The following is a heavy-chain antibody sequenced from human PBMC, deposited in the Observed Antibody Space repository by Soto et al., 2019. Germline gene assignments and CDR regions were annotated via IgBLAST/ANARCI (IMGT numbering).Heavy chain of an antibody. V-gene: IGHV4-39*01. D-gene: IGHD6-19*01. CDR2: IYYSGST. CDR3: ATSSSGWYVFSWFDP. J-gene: IGHJ5*02. Sequence: QLQLQESGPGLVKPSETLSLTCTVSGGSISSSSYYWGWIRQPPGKGLEWIGSIYYSGSTYYNPSLKSRVTLSVDPSKTQFSLQLSSVTAADAAVYYCATSSSGWYVFSWFDPWGQGTLVTVSS. CDR1: GGSISSSSYY.